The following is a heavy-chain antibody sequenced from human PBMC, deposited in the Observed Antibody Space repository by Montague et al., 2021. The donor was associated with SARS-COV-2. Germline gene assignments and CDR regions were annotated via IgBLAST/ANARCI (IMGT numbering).Heavy chain of an antibody. D-gene: IGHD4-11*01. V-gene: IGHV4-38-2*02. Sequence: SETLSLICTVSGYSISSGYYWGWIRQPPGKGLEWIGSIYHSGSTYYNPSLKSRVTISVDTSKNQFSLKLSSVTAADTAVYYCAVNSNYYYYGMDVWGQGTTVTVSS. CDR2: IYHSGST. J-gene: IGHJ6*02. CDR3: AVNSNYYYYGMDV. CDR1: GYSISSGYY.